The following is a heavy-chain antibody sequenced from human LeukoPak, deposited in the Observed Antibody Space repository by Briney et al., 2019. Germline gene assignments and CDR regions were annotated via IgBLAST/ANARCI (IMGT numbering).Heavy chain of an antibody. CDR2: ISSSSSTL. Sequence: PRGSLRLSCASSGFTFSSASMNWVREAPGKGLEWVSYISSSSSTLYYADSVKGRFTTSRDHAKNSLYQQMNSLRAEDTAVYYCARGGSYQAWGQGTLVTVSS. CDR3: ARGGSYQA. V-gene: IGHV3-48*01. CDR1: GFTFSSAS. D-gene: IGHD1-26*01. J-gene: IGHJ4*02.